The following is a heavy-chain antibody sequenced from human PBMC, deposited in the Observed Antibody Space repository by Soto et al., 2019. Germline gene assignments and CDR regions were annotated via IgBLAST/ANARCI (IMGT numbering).Heavy chain of an antibody. D-gene: IGHD5-12*01. CDR3: ARGEDGGYRLDY. J-gene: IGHJ4*02. Sequence: QVQLQESGPGLVKPSQTLSLTCIVSGDSINSGGYFWSWIRQHPGKGLEWIGYIYYSGSTYYNPSLKSRVTISLDTSKNQFSLKLSSVTAADTAVYYCARGEDGGYRLDYWGQGTLVTVSS. CDR2: IYYSGST. CDR1: GDSINSGGYF. V-gene: IGHV4-31*03.